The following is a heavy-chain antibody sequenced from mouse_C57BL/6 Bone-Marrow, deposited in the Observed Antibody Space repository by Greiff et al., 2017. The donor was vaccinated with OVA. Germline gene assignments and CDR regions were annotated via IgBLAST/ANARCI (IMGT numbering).Heavy chain of an antibody. J-gene: IGHJ2*01. Sequence: VQLQQSGAELVRPGASVKLSCTASGFNIKDDYMHWVKQRPEQGLEWIGWIDPENGDTEYASKFQGKATITADTSSNTAYLQLSSLTSEDTAVYYCANWDYCFDYWGQGTTLTVSS. CDR3: ANWDYCFDY. CDR1: GFNIKDDY. D-gene: IGHD4-1*01. V-gene: IGHV14-4*01. CDR2: IDPENGDT.